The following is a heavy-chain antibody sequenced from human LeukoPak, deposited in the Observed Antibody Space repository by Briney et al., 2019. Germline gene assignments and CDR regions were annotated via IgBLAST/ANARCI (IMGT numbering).Heavy chain of an antibody. CDR1: ASTFNSTT. V-gene: IGHV3-21*01. J-gene: IGHJ4*02. CDR3: ARDPFYYDAAGSDDY. D-gene: IGHD3-22*01. Sequence: GGSLSPPFVPPASTFNSTTRGWAGRAQGKGLSGASSFSSGSTYIYYSDSVQGRFTVSRDNAKNSLFLQMNNLRAEDTAVYYCARDPFYYDAAGSDDYWGQGTLVTVSS. CDR2: FSSGSTYI.